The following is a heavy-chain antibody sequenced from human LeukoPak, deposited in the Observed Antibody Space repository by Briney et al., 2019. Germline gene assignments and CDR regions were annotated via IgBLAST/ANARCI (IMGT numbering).Heavy chain of an antibody. V-gene: IGHV3-23*01. CDR1: GFTFSSYA. CDR3: AKGDFESSSWPPVAVFSSGPTYFDY. CDR2: ISGSGGST. J-gene: IGHJ4*02. D-gene: IGHD6-13*01. Sequence: GGSLRLSCAASGFTFSSYAMSWVRQAPGKGLEWVSAISGSGGSTYYADSVKGRFTISRDNSKNTLYLQMNSLRAEDTAVYYCAKGDFESSSWPPVAVFSSGPTYFDYRGQGTLVTVSS.